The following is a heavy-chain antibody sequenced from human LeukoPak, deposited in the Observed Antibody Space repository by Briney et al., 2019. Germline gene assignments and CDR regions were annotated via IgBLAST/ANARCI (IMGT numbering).Heavy chain of an antibody. J-gene: IGHJ3*02. CDR2: INYSGST. CDR1: GGSISIYY. D-gene: IGHD2-15*01. CDR3: ARDQSGGIYRYTFDI. V-gene: IGHV4-59*01. Sequence: SETLSLTCAVSGGSISIYYWSWIRQPPGKGLEWIGYINYSGSTNYNPSLKSRVTISVDTSENQFSLRLTSVTAEDTAVYYCARDQSGGIYRYTFDIWGQGTKVTVSS.